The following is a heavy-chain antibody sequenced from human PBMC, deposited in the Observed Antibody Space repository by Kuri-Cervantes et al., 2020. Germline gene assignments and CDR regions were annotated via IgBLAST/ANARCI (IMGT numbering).Heavy chain of an antibody. CDR1: GFTFSDYY. Sequence: GESLKISCAASGFTFSDYYMSWIRQAPGKGLEWVSYISSSGSTIYYADSVKGRFTISRDNAKNSLYLQMNSLRAEDTAVYYCAKPGSVVLYADYFDYWGQGTLVTVSS. D-gene: IGHD2/OR15-2a*01. CDR2: ISSSGSTI. J-gene: IGHJ4*02. CDR3: AKPGSVVLYADYFDY. V-gene: IGHV3-11*04.